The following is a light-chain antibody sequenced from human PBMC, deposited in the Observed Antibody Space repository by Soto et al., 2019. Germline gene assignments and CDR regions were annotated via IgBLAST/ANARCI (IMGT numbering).Light chain of an antibody. CDR1: QSVSSNF. CDR2: GTS. CDR3: QQSYSNPPT. V-gene: IGKV3-20*01. J-gene: IGKJ4*01. Sequence: EIVLTQSPGTLSLSPGERATLSCRASQSVSSNFLAWYQQKPGQAPRLLIYGTSSRATGIPDRFSGSGSGTDFTLTISSLQPEDFGIYYCQQSYSNPPTFGGGTKVDIK.